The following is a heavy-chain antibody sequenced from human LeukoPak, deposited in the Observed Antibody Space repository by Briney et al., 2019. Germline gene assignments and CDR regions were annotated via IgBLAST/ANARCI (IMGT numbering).Heavy chain of an antibody. CDR2: IYYSGST. Sequence: PSETLSLTCTVSGDSISSTNYYWGWIRQPPGKGLEWIGSIYYSGSTYYNPSLKSRVTISVDTSKNQFSLKLSSVTAADTAVYYCARHRTYYYDSSGPENWYFDLWGRGTLVTVSS. J-gene: IGHJ2*01. CDR3: ARHRTYYYDSSGPENWYFDL. D-gene: IGHD3-22*01. CDR1: GDSISSTNYY. V-gene: IGHV4-39*01.